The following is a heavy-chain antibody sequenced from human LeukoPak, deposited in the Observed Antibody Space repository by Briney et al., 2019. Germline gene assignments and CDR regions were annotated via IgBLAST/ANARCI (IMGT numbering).Heavy chain of an antibody. CDR2: IYYSGST. J-gene: IGHJ3*02. CDR1: GGSISTYY. Sequence: PSETLSLTCTVPGGSISTYYWSWIRQPPGKGLVWIGYIYYSGSTKYNPFLKSRVTISVDTSKNQFSLKLSSVTAADTAVYYCARDIGGYDAFNIWGQGTMVTVSS. CDR3: ARDIGGYDAFNI. D-gene: IGHD3-10*01. V-gene: IGHV4-59*01.